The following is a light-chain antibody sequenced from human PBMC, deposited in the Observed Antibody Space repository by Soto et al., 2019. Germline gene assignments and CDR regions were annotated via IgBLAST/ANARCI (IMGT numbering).Light chain of an antibody. Sequence: LTQPYSLSVSPGQPITISFTGTSSDVGRYIYVSWYQKHPGKAPKLIISEVSKRPSGVSDRFSGSKSGNTASLAISGLQAEDEADYYCSSYALRTTLVFGTGTKVTVL. CDR1: SSDVGRYIY. V-gene: IGLV2-14*01. CDR3: SSYALRTTLV. CDR2: EVS. J-gene: IGLJ1*01.